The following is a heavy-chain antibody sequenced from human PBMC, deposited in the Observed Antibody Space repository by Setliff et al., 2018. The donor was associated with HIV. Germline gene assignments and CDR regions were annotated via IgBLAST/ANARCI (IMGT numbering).Heavy chain of an antibody. D-gene: IGHD1-7*01. CDR3: ARDAPGNTESAPGY. V-gene: IGHV1-18*01. CDR2: SNAYNGNT. CDR1: GYTFSSDG. J-gene: IGHJ4*02. Sequence: ASVKVSCKASGYTFSSDGISWVRQAPGQGLEWMGWSNAYNGNTNYIEKLQGRVTMTTDTSTSTAYMERRSLRSDDTAVYYCARDAPGNTESAPGYWGQGTLVTVS.